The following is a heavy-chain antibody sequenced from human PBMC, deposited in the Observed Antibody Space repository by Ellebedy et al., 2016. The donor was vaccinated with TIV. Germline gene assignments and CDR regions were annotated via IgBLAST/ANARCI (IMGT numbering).Heavy chain of an antibody. CDR3: AKEVGDDSTTYYPSK. D-gene: IGHD2/OR15-2a*01. J-gene: IGHJ4*02. Sequence: PGGSLRLSCAASGFTVTTNYMNWVRQAPGKGLEWVSVIFSAADGGETHYADSVKGRFTISRDNSKNTVYLQMNSLRAEDTAVYYCAKEVGDDSTTYYPSKWGQGTLVTVSS. CDR2: IFSAADGGET. CDR1: GFTVTTNY. V-gene: IGHV3-53*05.